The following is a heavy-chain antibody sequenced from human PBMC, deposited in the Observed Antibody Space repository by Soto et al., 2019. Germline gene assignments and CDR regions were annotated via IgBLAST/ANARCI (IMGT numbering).Heavy chain of an antibody. D-gene: IGHD3-16*01. CDR2: TSYDGSGK. CDR1: GFTFRSYV. Sequence: QVQLVESGGGVVQPGTSLRLSCVGSGFTFRSYVIHWVRQAPGKGLEWVALTSYDGSGKYYGGSVRGRFTISRDNSRNTVDLQMGTLRLEDTALYYFARWGTTGGLDVWGQGTLVSVSS. CDR3: ARWGTTGGLDV. V-gene: IGHV3-30*19. J-gene: IGHJ1*01.